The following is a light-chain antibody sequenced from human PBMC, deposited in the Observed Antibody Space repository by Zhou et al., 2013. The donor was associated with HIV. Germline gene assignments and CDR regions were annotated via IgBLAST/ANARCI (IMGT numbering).Light chain of an antibody. J-gene: IGKJ3*01. CDR1: QSVSSNY. CDR2: GAS. V-gene: IGKV3-20*01. Sequence: EIVLTQSPGTLSLSPGDRATLSCRASQSVSSNYLAWYQQKPGQAPRLLIYGASSRATDIPDRFSGSGSGTDFTLTITRLEPEDFAVYYCQQYGSSFTFGPGTKVDIK. CDR3: QQYGSSFT.